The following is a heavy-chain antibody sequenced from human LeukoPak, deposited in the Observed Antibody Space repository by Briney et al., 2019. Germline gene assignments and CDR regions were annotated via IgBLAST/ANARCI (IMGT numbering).Heavy chain of an antibody. CDR1: GFTFSSYA. D-gene: IGHD4-17*01. CDR3: ARDHDYGDYTIYYYMDV. J-gene: IGHJ6*03. CDR2: ISYDGSNK. Sequence: GGSLRLSCAASGFTFSSYAMRWVRQAPGKGLEWVAVISYDGSNKYYADSVKGRFTISRDNSKNTLYLQMNSLRAEDTAVYYCARDHDYGDYTIYYYMDVWGKGTTVTVSS. V-gene: IGHV3-30*01.